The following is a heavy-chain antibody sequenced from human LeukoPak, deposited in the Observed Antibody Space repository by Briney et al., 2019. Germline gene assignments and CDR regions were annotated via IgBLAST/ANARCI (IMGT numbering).Heavy chain of an antibody. V-gene: IGHV1-2*02. D-gene: IGHD2-2*01. CDR2: INPNSGGT. CDR3: ARNHQLGYCSSTSCYPDY. CDR1: GYTFTGYY. J-gene: IGHJ4*02. Sequence: ASVKVSCKASGYTFTGYYMHWVRQAPGQGLEWMGWINPNSGGTNYAQKFQGRVTMTRDTSISTAYMELSRLRSDDTAVYYCARNHQLGYCSSTSCYPDYWGQGTLVTVSS.